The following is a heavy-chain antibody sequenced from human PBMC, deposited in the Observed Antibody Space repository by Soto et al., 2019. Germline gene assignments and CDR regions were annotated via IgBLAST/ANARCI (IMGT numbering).Heavy chain of an antibody. CDR2: IWHDGTFT. CDR3: ARDRHFRGGPDDI. V-gene: IGHV3-33*01. J-gene: IGHJ3*02. D-gene: IGHD3-3*02. CDR1: GFTFSSFG. Sequence: QVQLVESGGGVVQSGRSPRLSCAASGFTFSSFGMHWVRQAPGKGLEWVALIWHDGTFTHYADSVKGRFTISRDNSKNLLYLQMNSLRVADTAVYYCARDRHFRGGPDDIWGQGTMVTVSS.